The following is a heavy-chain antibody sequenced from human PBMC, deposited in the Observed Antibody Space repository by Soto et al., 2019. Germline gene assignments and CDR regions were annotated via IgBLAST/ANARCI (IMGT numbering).Heavy chain of an antibody. Sequence: FTFNSAWMTWVRQAPGKGLEWVGHIKSKADGETTHYAAPVKGRFTLSRDDSKQTAYLEMKSLRAEDTAVYYCGRDPYSGARYYLDLWGQGTQVTVSS. V-gene: IGHV3-15*05. D-gene: IGHD1-26*01. CDR1: FTFNSAW. CDR2: IKSKADGETT. J-gene: IGHJ4*02. CDR3: GRDPYSGARYYLDL.